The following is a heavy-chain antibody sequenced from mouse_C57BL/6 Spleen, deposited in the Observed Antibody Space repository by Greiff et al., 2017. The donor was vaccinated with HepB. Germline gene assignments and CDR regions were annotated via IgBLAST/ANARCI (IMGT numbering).Heavy chain of an antibody. J-gene: IGHJ4*01. V-gene: IGHV5-12*01. CDR3: ARHSRLLHAMDY. D-gene: IGHD2-3*01. CDR2: ISNGGGST. CDR1: GFTFSDYY. Sequence: EVQVVESGGGLVQPGGSLKLSCAASGFTFSDYYMYWVRQTPEKRLEWVAYISNGGGSTYYPDTVKGRFTISRDNAKNTLYLQMSRLKSEDTAMYYCARHSRLLHAMDYWGQGTSVTVSS.